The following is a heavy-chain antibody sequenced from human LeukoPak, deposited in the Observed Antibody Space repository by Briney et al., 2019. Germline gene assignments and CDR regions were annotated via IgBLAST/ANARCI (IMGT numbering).Heavy chain of an antibody. CDR2: ITWDGSRT. J-gene: IGHJ6*03. CDR3: ARTEPDHYYHMDV. D-gene: IGHD1-14*01. CDR1: GFTFDDYV. Sequence: GGSLRLSCAASGFTFDDYVFHWVRQAPGKGLEWVSLITWDGSRTYYANSVKGRFTVSRDNSKNFLYLQMNSLRTEDTALYYCARTEPDHYYHMDVWGKGTTVTVSS. V-gene: IGHV3-43D*03.